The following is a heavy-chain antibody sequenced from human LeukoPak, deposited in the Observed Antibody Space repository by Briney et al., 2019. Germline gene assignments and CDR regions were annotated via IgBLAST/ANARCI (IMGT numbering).Heavy chain of an antibody. D-gene: IGHD3-3*01. CDR3: ARNLAYYDFWSGYYWFDP. Sequence: SEALSLTCAVYGGSFSGYYWSWIRQPPGKGVEWIGEINHSGSTNYNPSLKSRVTISVDTSKNQFSLKLSSVTAADTAVYYCARNLAYYDFWSGYYWFDPWGQGTLVTVSS. CDR1: GGSFSGYY. J-gene: IGHJ5*02. CDR2: INHSGST. V-gene: IGHV4-34*01.